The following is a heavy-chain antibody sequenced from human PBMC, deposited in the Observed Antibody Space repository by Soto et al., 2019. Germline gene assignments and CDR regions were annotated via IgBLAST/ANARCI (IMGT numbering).Heavy chain of an antibody. J-gene: IGHJ5*02. CDR2: IYHSGST. Sequence: PSETLSLTCAVSGDSIIGIYHWAWIRQPPGKGLEWIGYIYHSGSTYYNPSLKSRVTISVDRSKNQFSLKLSSVTAADTAVYYCARGRRRYYDFWSGQANWFDPWGQGTLVTVSS. CDR1: GDSIIGIYH. V-gene: IGHV4-30-2*01. D-gene: IGHD3-3*01. CDR3: ARGRRRYYDFWSGQANWFDP.